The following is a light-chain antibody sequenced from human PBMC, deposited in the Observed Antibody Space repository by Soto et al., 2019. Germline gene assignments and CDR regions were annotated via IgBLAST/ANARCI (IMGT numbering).Light chain of an antibody. CDR3: QQSYSTAWT. Sequence: DIQMTQSPSSLSASVGDRVTITCRASQSISNYLNWYQQKPGKAPKLLIYAASSLQSGFPSRFSGSGSGTDFTLTISSLQLEDFATYYCQQSYSTAWTFGQGTKVEIK. V-gene: IGKV1-39*01. CDR1: QSISNY. CDR2: AAS. J-gene: IGKJ1*01.